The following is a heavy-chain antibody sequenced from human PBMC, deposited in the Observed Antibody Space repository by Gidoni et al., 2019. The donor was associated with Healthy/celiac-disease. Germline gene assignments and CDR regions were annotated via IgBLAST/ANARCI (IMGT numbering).Heavy chain of an antibody. CDR3: AKDVGIEDFAFDY. CDR1: GVTFSSYA. CDR2: ISGSGGSK. D-gene: IGHD2-15*01. J-gene: IGHJ4*02. Sequence: VQLLEPRGGLVQPGGSLRLPCAPSGVTFSSYAMSWVRQAPGTGLEWVSAISGSGGSKYYADSVKGRFTISRDNSKNTLYLQMNSLRAEDTAVYYCAKDVGIEDFAFDYWGQGTLVTVSS. V-gene: IGHV3-23*01.